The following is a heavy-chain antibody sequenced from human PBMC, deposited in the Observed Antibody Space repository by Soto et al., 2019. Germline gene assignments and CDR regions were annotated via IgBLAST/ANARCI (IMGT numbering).Heavy chain of an antibody. V-gene: IGHV4-38-2*01. J-gene: IGHJ5*02. Sequence: SETLSVTCALSGYSISIGYYWGCLRQPPVKGLGWIATIYHGGSTYYNPSLNSRVTLSIDMTNNHVSLILNSVTAADTAVYYCARVGPWVPYYYDSSPYNFENWFDPWGQGTLVTVSS. CDR3: ARVGPWVPYYYDSSPYNFENWFDP. CDR1: GYSISIGYY. D-gene: IGHD3-22*01. CDR2: IYHGGST.